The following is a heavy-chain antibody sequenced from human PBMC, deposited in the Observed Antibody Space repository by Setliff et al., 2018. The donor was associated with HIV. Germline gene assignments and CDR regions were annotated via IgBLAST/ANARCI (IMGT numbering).Heavy chain of an antibody. J-gene: IGHJ4*02. Sequence: TLSLTCTVSGVSISSGSFYWTCIRQPAGKGLELIGHVYSSGSTYYNPALKSRVTISLDTSKSQFSLKLNSVTAADTDIYFCARRGVGATHLFFNYWGQGTLVTVSS. CDR3: ARRGVGATHLFFNY. V-gene: IGHV4-61*09. D-gene: IGHD1-26*01. CDR2: VYSSGST. CDR1: GVSISSGSFY.